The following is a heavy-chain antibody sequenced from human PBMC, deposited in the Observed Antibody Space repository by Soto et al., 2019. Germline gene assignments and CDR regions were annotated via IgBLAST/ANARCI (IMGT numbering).Heavy chain of an antibody. V-gene: IGHV1-58*02. D-gene: IGHD1-7*01. CDR3: AAVPTILELDYYYGMDV. CDR1: GFTFTSSA. Sequence: ASVKVSCKASGFTFTSSAMQWVRQARGQRLEWIGWIVGGSGNTNYAQKFQERVTITRDMSTSTAYMELSSLRSEDTAVYYCAAVPTILELDYYYGMDVWGQGTTVTVSS. CDR2: IVGGSGNT. J-gene: IGHJ6*02.